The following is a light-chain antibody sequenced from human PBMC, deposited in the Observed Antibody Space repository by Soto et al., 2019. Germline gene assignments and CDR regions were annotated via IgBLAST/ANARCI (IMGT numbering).Light chain of an antibody. J-gene: IGLJ2*01. CDR3: QTWGTGIDVV. CDR2: LNSDGSH. V-gene: IGLV4-69*01. CDR1: SGHSSYV. Sequence: QSVLTQSPSASASLGASVKLTCTLSSGHSSYVIAWHQQQPEKGPRYLMKLNSDGSHSKGDAIPERFSGSSSGAERYLTISSLQSEDEADYYCQTWGTGIDVVFGGGTQLTVL.